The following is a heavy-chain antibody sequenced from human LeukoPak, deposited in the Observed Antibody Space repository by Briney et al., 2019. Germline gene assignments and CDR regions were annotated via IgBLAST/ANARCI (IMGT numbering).Heavy chain of an antibody. D-gene: IGHD3-10*02. J-gene: IGHJ4*02. Sequence: GGSLRLSCAASGFTFSSYAMNWARQAPGKGLEWVSTITGSGGDTYYADSVKGRFTISRDNSKNTLYLQMNSLRAEDTAIYYCAKDPYVRGAHHFDSWGQGSLVTVSS. CDR1: GFTFSSYA. CDR2: ITGSGGDT. CDR3: AKDPYVRGAHHFDS. V-gene: IGHV3-23*01.